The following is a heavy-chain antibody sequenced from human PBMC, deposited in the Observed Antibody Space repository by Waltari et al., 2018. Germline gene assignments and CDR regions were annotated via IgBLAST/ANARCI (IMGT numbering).Heavy chain of an antibody. CDR3: ARGWIAVAGYDAFDI. J-gene: IGHJ3*02. CDR1: GRTFSSYA. D-gene: IGHD6-19*01. V-gene: IGHV1-69*10. Sequence: QVQLVQSGAEVKKPGSSVKFSCKASGRTFSSYAISWVRQAPGQGLEWMGGIIPILGIANYAQKFQGRVTITADKSTSTAYMELSSLRSEDTAVYYCARGWIAVAGYDAFDIWGQGTMVTVSS. CDR2: IIPILGIA.